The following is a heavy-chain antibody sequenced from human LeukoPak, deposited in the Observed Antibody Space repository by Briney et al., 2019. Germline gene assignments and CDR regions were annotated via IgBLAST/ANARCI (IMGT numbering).Heavy chain of an antibody. CDR2: ISASGTLT. J-gene: IGHJ4*02. V-gene: IGHV3-23*01. CDR1: GFSFSSYE. CDR3: AKANSITIFGVISPVDY. D-gene: IGHD3-3*01. Sequence: GGSLRLSCAASGFSFSSYEMNWVRQAPGKGLEWISYISASGTLTYYADSVKGRFTMSRDNSKNTLYLQMNSLRAEDTAVYYCAKANSITIFGVISPVDYWGQGTLVTVSS.